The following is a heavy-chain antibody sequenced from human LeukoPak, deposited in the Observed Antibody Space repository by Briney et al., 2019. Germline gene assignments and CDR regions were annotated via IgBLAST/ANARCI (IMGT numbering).Heavy chain of an antibody. CDR1: GFTFSSSA. CDR2: ISSSSSYI. V-gene: IGHV3-21*01. D-gene: IGHD1-26*01. CDR3: ARESGSYYVGGAFDI. Sequence: GGSLRLSCAASGFTFSSSAMNWVRQAPGKGLEWVSSISSSSSYIYYADSVKGRFTISRDNAKNSLYLQMNSLRAEDTAVYYCARESGSYYVGGAFDIWGQGTMVTVSS. J-gene: IGHJ3*02.